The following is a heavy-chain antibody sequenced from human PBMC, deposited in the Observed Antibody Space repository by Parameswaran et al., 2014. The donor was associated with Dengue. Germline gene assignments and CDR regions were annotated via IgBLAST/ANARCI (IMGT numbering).Heavy chain of an antibody. Sequence: WVRQAPGQRLEWMGWINVGNGNTKYSQKFQGRVTIIRDTSASTAYMELSSLRSEDTAVYYCARDLKQGVYYYNYYGMDVWGQGTTVTVSS. V-gene: IGHV1-3*01. J-gene: IGHJ6*02. CDR2: INVGNGNT. CDR3: ARDLKQGVYYYNYYGMDV.